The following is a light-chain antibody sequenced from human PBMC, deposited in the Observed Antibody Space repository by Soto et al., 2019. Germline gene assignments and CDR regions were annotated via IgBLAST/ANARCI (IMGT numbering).Light chain of an antibody. V-gene: IGKV3-15*01. Sequence: DIVLTQSPATVSVSPGEIATLSCRASQSVSSNLAWYQHKVGQAPRLLIYGASTRVTGVPPRFSGSGSGTDFTLTISYLKAEDFGVYYCQQYNDRLPQVTFGGGTKVEI. CDR3: QQYNDRLPQVT. CDR1: QSVSSN. J-gene: IGKJ4*01. CDR2: GAS.